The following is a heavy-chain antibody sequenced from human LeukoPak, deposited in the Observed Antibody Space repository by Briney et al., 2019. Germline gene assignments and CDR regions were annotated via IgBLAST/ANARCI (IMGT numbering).Heavy chain of an antibody. J-gene: IGHJ4*02. V-gene: IGHV1-69*13. D-gene: IGHD4-23*01. CDR2: IIPIFGTA. CDR3: ASPRYGGNSGLNHFDY. Sequence: SVKVSCKASGGTFSSYAISWVRQAPGQGLEWMGGIIPIFGTANYAQKFQGRVTITADESTSTAYMELSSLRSEDTAVYYCASPRYGGNSGLNHFDYWGQGTLVTVSS. CDR1: GGTFSSYA.